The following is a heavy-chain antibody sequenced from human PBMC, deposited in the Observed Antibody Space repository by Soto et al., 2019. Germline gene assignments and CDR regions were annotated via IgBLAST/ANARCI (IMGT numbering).Heavy chain of an antibody. Sequence: EVQLVESGGGLVKPGRSLRLSCAASGFTFDDYAMHWVRQAPGKGLEWVSGISWNSGSIGYADSVKGRFTISRDNAKNSLYLQMNSLRAEDTALYYCAKDIGGDPASGWFDPWGQGTLVTVSS. CDR3: AKDIGGDPASGWFDP. V-gene: IGHV3-9*01. CDR1: GFTFDDYA. D-gene: IGHD4-17*01. CDR2: ISWNSGSI. J-gene: IGHJ5*02.